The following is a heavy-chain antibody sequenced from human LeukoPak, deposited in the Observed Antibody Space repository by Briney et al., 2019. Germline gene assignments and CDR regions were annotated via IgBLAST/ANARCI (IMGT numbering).Heavy chain of an antibody. J-gene: IGHJ4*02. CDR2: ISYDGSNK. Sequence: PGGSLRLSCAASGFTFSSYGMHWVRQAPGKGLEWVAVISYDGSNKYYADSVKGRFTISRDNSKNTLYLQMNSLRAEDTAVYYCAVERGRWLQWLDYWGQGTLVTVSS. CDR1: GFTFSSYG. CDR3: AVERGRWLQWLDY. D-gene: IGHD5-24*01. V-gene: IGHV3-30*03.